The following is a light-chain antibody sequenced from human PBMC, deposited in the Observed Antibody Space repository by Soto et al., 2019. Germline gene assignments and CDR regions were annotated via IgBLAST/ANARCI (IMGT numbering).Light chain of an antibody. J-gene: IGKJ4*01. V-gene: IGKV1-13*02. CDR3: QQFNTYPLT. CDR1: QGIGSD. Sequence: AIQLTQSPSSLSASVGDRVTITCRASQGIGSDLAWYHQRPGKPPNLLIYDASILESGVPSRFSGSGSGTDFTLTISSLQPDDFASYSCQQFNTYPLTFGGGTKVEIK. CDR2: DAS.